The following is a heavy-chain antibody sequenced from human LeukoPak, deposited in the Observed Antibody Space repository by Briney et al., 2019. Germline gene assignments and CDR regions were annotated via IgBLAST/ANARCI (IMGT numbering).Heavy chain of an antibody. CDR1: GGSISSYY. CDR3: ARGVGCSGGSCPLGDWFDP. CDR2: IYYSGST. J-gene: IGHJ5*02. D-gene: IGHD2-15*01. Sequence: SETLSLTCTVSGGSISSYYWSWLRQPPGKGLEWIGYIYYSGSTNYNPSLKSRVTISVDTSKNQFSLELSSVTAADTAVYYCARGVGCSGGSCPLGDWFDPWGQGTLVTVSS. V-gene: IGHV4-59*01.